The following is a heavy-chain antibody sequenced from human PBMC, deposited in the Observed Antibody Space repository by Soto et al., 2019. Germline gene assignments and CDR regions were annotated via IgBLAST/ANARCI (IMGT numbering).Heavy chain of an antibody. J-gene: IGHJ5*02. CDR1: GDSMGSGDYY. CDR2: IDYIGTT. V-gene: IGHV4-30-4*01. D-gene: IGHD3-10*01. CDR3: SRGSTYYGFLT. Sequence: QVQLQESGPGLVKPSQTLSLTCTVSGDSMGSGDYYWTWIRQPPGKGLEWIGYIDYIGTTFYNPSLESRVNISIDASKNHFSLRLTSVTAADTAVYYCSRGSTYYGFLTWGQGTLVIVSS.